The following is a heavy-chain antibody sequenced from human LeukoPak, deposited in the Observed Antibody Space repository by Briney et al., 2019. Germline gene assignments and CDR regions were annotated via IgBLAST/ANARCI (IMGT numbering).Heavy chain of an antibody. CDR1: GGTFSSYA. CDR2: INPNSGGT. Sequence: GASVKVSCKASGGTFSSYAISWVRQAPGQGLEWMGWINPNSGGTNYAQKFQGRVTMTRDTSISTAYMELSRLRSDDTAVYYCARPYDSSGYFVKWGQGTLVTVSS. J-gene: IGHJ4*02. V-gene: IGHV1-2*02. CDR3: ARPYDSSGYFVK. D-gene: IGHD3-22*01.